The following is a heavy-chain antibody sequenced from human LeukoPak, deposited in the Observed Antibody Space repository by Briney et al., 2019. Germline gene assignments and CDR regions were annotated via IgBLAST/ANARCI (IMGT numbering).Heavy chain of an antibody. J-gene: IGHJ4*02. V-gene: IGHV4-39*07. D-gene: IGHD1-7*01. CDR2: IYHSGST. Sequence: SETLSLTCTVSSGSISSGAYYWGWIRQPPGKGLEWVGSIYHSGSTFYNPSLKGRVIISVDTSKNQFYLKLTSVTAADTAVFFCAREEFGTACFDSWGQGTLVTVSS. CDR3: AREEFGTACFDS. CDR1: SGSISSGAYY.